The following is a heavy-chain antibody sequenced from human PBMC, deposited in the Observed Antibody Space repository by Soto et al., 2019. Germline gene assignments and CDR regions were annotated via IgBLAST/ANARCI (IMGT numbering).Heavy chain of an antibody. Sequence: GGSLRLSCAASGFTFSSYEMNWVRQAPGKGLEWVSYISSSGSTIYYADSVKGRFTISRDNAKNSLYLQMNSLRAEDTAVYYCARVVSGWFANWFDPWGQGTLVTVSS. CDR1: GFTFSSYE. J-gene: IGHJ5*02. V-gene: IGHV3-48*03. D-gene: IGHD6-19*01. CDR2: ISSSGSTI. CDR3: ARVVSGWFANWFDP.